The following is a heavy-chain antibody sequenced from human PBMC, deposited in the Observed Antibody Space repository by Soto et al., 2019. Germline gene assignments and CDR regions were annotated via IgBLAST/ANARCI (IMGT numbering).Heavy chain of an antibody. CDR2: ISGSGGST. CDR3: AKAGQGIAARRWFDP. V-gene: IGHV3-23*01. Sequence: EVQLLESGGCLVQPGGSLRLSCAASGFTFSSYAMSWVRQATGKGLEWVSAISGSGGSTYYADSVKGRFTISRDNSKNTLQLQMNSLRAEDTAVYYCAKAGQGIAARRWFDPWGQGTLVTVSS. J-gene: IGHJ5*02. D-gene: IGHD6-6*01. CDR1: GFTFSSYA.